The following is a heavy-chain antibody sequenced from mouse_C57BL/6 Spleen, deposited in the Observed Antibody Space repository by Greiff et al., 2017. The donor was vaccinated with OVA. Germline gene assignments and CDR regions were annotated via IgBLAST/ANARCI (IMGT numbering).Heavy chain of an antibody. CDR2: IYPGDGDT. V-gene: IGHV1-82*01. J-gene: IGHJ3*01. Sequence: LVESGPELVKPGASVKISCKASGYAFSSSWMNWVKQRPGKGLEWIGRIYPGDGDTNYNGKFKGKATLTADKSSSTAYMQLSSLTSEDSAVYFCAREYDYGGAWFAYWGQGTLVTVSA. D-gene: IGHD2-4*01. CDR3: AREYDYGGAWFAY. CDR1: GYAFSSSW.